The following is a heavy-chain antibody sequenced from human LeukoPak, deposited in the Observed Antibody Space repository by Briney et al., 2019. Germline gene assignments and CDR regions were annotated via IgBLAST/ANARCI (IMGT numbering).Heavy chain of an antibody. CDR1: GDTLRNIA. D-gene: IGHD2-21*02. CDR2: IIPIFGSP. CDR3: ARRHCGGDCYSSYYYYYGTDV. V-gene: IGHV1-69*15. Sequence: ASVKVSCKASGDTLRNIAISCVRQAPGQPLEWVGSIIPIFGSPSNAQKFQGRVTITADESTSMVYMELSGLRSDDTAVYYCARRHCGGDCYSSYYYYYGTDVWGQGTTVTVSS. J-gene: IGHJ6*01.